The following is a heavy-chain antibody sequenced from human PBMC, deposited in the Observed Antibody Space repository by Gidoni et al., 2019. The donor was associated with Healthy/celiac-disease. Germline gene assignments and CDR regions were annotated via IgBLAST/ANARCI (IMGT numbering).Heavy chain of an antibody. Sequence: QVQLVQSGAEVKKPGASVKVSCKASGSTFTGYYMHWVRQAPGQGLEWMGWINPNSGGTNYAQKFQGRVTMTRDTSISTAYMELSRLRSDDTAVYYCARDGLSAGVLLWSGSPHGGMDVWGQGTTVTVSS. CDR2: INPNSGGT. D-gene: IGHD3-3*01. J-gene: IGHJ6*02. CDR1: GSTFTGYY. CDR3: ARDGLSAGVLLWSGSPHGGMDV. V-gene: IGHV1-2*02.